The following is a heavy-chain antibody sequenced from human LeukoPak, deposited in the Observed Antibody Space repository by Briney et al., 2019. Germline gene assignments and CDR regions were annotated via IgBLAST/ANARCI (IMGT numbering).Heavy chain of an antibody. CDR2: IYYSGST. V-gene: IGHV4-59*08. D-gene: IGHD6-19*01. CDR3: ARLQWLAHDAFDI. J-gene: IGHJ3*02. CDR1: GGSVNSLY. Sequence: SYTLFLTCSDTGGSVNSLYWGCIRLPPGKGLEWIGYIYYSGSTNYNPSLKSRVTISVDTSKNQFSLKLSSVTAADTAVYYCARLQWLAHDAFDIWGQGTMVTVSS.